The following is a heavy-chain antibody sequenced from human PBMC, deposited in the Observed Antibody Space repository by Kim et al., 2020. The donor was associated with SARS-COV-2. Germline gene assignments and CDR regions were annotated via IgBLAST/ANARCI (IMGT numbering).Heavy chain of an antibody. CDR2: IYYSGST. Sequence: SETLSRTCTVSGGSISSSSYYWGWIRQPPGKGLEWIGSIYYSGSTYYNPSLKSRVTISVDTSKNQFSLKLSSVTAADTAVYYCATGDYYDSSENYYYGM. V-gene: IGHV4-39*07. CDR3: ATGDYYDSSENYYYGM. CDR1: GGSISSSSYY. J-gene: IGHJ6*01. D-gene: IGHD3-22*01.